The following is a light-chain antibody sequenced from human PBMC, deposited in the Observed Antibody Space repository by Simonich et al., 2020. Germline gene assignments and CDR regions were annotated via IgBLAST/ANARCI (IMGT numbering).Light chain of an antibody. CDR1: KLGDKY. J-gene: IGLJ2*01. CDR2: PDI. V-gene: IGLV3-1*01. CDR3: QAWDSSAVV. Sequence: SYELTQPPSVSVSPGQTTSITCSGDKLGDKYACWYQQKPGQSPVLVIYPDIKRPSGIAVRFSGSISWHTATLTISATQAMDEADYYWQAWDSSAVVFGGGTKLTVL.